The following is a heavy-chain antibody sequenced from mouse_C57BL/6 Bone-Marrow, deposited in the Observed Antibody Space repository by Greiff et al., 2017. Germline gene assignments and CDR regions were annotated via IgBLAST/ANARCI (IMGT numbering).Heavy chain of an antibody. CDR3: ARSGPLGRSFDY. CDR1: GYTFTSYW. V-gene: IGHV1-55*01. Sequence: VQLQQPGAELVKPGASVKMSCKASGYTFTSYWITWVKQRPGQGLGWIGDIYPTSGRTNYNEKFKSKAILTVETSSNTAYMKLSSLTSEDSAVFYCARSGPLGRSFDYWGQGTTLTVSS. D-gene: IGHD4-1*01. CDR2: IYPTSGRT. J-gene: IGHJ2*01.